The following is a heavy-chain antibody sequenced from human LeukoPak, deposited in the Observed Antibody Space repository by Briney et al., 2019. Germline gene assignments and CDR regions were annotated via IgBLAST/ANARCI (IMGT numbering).Heavy chain of an antibody. V-gene: IGHV4-59*01. Sequence: PSETLSLTCTVSGGSISSYYWSWIRQPPGKGLEWIGYIYYSGSTNYNPSLKSRVTISLDTSKNQLSLKLSSVTAADTAVYYCARDGGTHGSGSYGYYYYGMDVWGEGTTVTVSS. CDR2: IYYSGST. CDR1: GGSISSYY. D-gene: IGHD3-10*01. J-gene: IGHJ6*04. CDR3: ARDGGTHGSGSYGYYYYGMDV.